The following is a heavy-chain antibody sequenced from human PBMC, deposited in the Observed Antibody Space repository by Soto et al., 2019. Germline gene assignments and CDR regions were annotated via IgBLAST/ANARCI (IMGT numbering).Heavy chain of an antibody. CDR2: MDPNSGNT. D-gene: IGHD6-13*01. Sequence: GASVKVSCKASGYTFTSYDINWVRQATGQGLEWMGWMDPNSGNTGYAQKFQGRVTMTRNTSISTAYMELSSLRSEDTAVYYCARVTDSSSWYRPPGYWGQGTLVTVSS. CDR1: GYTFTSYD. CDR3: ARVTDSSSWYRPPGY. J-gene: IGHJ4*02. V-gene: IGHV1-8*01.